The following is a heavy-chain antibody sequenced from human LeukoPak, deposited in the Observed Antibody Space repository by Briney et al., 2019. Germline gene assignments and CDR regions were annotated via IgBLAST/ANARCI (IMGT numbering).Heavy chain of an antibody. V-gene: IGHV7-4-1*02. Sequence: ASVKVSCKASGYTFTSYAMNWVRQAPGQGLEWMGWINTNTGNPTYAQGFTGRFVFSLETSVSTAYTQIRSLNAEDTAGYECARTYYDFWNGSDAFDIWGQGTMVTVSS. J-gene: IGHJ3*02. D-gene: IGHD3-3*01. CDR2: INTNTGNP. CDR3: ARTYYDFWNGSDAFDI. CDR1: GYTFTSYA.